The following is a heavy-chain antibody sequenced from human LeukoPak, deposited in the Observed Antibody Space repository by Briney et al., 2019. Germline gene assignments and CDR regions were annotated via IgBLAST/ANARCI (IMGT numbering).Heavy chain of an antibody. CDR1: GFTVSSNY. CDR3: ARDSGVFYYYYYMDV. D-gene: IGHD3-3*01. V-gene: IGHV3-53*05. J-gene: IGHJ6*03. Sequence: GGSLRLSCAASGFTVSSNYMTWVRQAPGKGLEWVSLIYSGGSTYYADSVKGRFTISRDNSKNTLYLQMNSLRAEDTAVYYCARDSGVFYYYYYMDVWGKGTTVTVSS. CDR2: IYSGGST.